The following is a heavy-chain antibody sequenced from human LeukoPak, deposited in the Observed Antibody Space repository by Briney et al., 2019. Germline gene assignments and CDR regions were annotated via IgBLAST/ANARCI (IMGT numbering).Heavy chain of an antibody. J-gene: IGHJ4*02. CDR1: GFTFSSYW. D-gene: IGHD3-22*01. V-gene: IGHV3-7*01. Sequence: QPGGSLRLSWAASGFTFSSYWMSWVRQAPGKGPEWVANIKQDGSEKYYVDSVKGRFTISRDNAKNSLYLQMNSLRAEDTAVYYCARDHTVTMIVGYYFDYWGQGTLVTVSS. CDR2: IKQDGSEK. CDR3: ARDHTVTMIVGYYFDY.